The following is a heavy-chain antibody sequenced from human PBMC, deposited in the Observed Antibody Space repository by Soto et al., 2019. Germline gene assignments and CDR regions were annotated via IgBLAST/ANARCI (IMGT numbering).Heavy chain of an antibody. CDR1: GFTFNMHA. D-gene: IGHD6-13*01. Sequence: EVQLLESGGGLVQPGGSLRLSCAASGFTFNMHALSWVRQAPGKGLEWVSAIVGSVGRTYYADSVKGRFTISRDNSKNTVFLQMNSLRAEDTAIYYCAKDPAGMYSSGWSSSFDYWGQGALVTVSS. CDR2: IVGSVGRT. J-gene: IGHJ4*02. CDR3: AKDPAGMYSSGWSSSFDY. V-gene: IGHV3-23*01.